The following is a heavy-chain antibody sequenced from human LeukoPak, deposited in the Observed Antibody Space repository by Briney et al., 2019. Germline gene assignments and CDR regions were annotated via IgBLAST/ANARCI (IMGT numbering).Heavy chain of an antibody. Sequence: GGSLRLSCAASGFTFSSYAMHWVRQAPGKGLEWVAVISYDGSNKYYADSVKGRFTISRDNSKNTLYLQMNSLRAEDTAVYYCAKDSSSWPHQYYFDYWGQGTLVTVSS. CDR3: AKDSSSWPHQYYFDY. V-gene: IGHV3-30-3*01. CDR1: GFTFSSYA. J-gene: IGHJ4*02. D-gene: IGHD6-13*01. CDR2: ISYDGSNK.